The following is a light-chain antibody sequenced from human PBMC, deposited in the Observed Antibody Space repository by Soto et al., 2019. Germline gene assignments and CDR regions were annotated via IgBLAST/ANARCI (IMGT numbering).Light chain of an antibody. CDR3: QQYGSSPIT. Sequence: EIVLTQSPGTLSLSPGERATLSCRASQSVTSTYLAWYQQKPGQAPRLLIYGASNRATGIPDRFSGSGSGTDSTLTISRLEPEDFAVYYCQQYGSSPITFGQGTRLEIK. V-gene: IGKV3-20*01. CDR2: GAS. CDR1: QSVTSTY. J-gene: IGKJ5*01.